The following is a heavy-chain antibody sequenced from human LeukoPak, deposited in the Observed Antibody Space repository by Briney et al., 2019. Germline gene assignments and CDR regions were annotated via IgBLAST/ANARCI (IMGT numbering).Heavy chain of an antibody. CDR2: ISGGGGST. CDR3: ANTPEWEPYYFDY. J-gene: IGHJ4*02. V-gene: IGHV3-23*01. Sequence: GGSLRLSCAASGFTFSSYAMSWVRQAPGKGLEWVSAISGGGGSTYYADSVKGRFTISRDNSKNTLYLQMNSLRAEDTAVYYCANTPEWEPYYFDYWGQGTLVTVSS. D-gene: IGHD1-26*01. CDR1: GFTFSSYA.